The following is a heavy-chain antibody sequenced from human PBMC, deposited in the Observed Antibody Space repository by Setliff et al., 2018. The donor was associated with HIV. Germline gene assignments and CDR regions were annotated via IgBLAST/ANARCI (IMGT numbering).Heavy chain of an antibody. V-gene: IGHV4-61*09. J-gene: IGHJ4*02. D-gene: IGHD4-4*01. Sequence: KASETLSLTCTVSGGSFSSGQYYWSWCRQPAGKGLEWIGHTHSSGSSRYNPSLESRVTSSVDPSKNQFSLKVSSVTAADTAVYYCAXXXMTTTYYWGQGTLVXVSS. CDR1: GGSFSSGQYY. CDR2: THSSGSS. CDR3: AXXXMTTTYY.